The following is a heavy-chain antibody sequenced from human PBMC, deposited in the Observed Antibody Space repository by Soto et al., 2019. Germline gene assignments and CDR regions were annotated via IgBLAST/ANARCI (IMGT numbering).Heavy chain of an antibody. CDR2: INPVTGDS. CDR1: GYTFTTFH. CDR3: ARVRYGDCSFQY. D-gene: IGHD2-21*02. V-gene: IGHV1-2*02. J-gene: IGHJ4*02. Sequence: QVHLVQSGAEVRKPGASVKVSCKASGYTFTTFHLHWVRLAPGQGLEWMGWINPVTGDSEYGQKFQGRVTLTSDTSMTTAYMELSSLTSDDTAIYFCARVRYGDCSFQYWGQGTPVSVSS.